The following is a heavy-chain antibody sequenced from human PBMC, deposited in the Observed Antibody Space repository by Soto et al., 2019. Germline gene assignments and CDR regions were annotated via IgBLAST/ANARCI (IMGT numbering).Heavy chain of an antibody. V-gene: IGHV1-3*01. CDR2: IDAGNGNT. Sequence: QVQLVQSGAEVKKPGASVKVSGKASGYTFTTYAMHWERQAPGQRLEWMGWIDAGNGNTKYSQKFQGRVTITRDTSASTVYMELSSLRSEDTAVYYCAREDRNWFDPWGQGTLVTVSS. J-gene: IGHJ5*02. D-gene: IGHD2-15*01. CDR3: AREDRNWFDP. CDR1: GYTFTTYA.